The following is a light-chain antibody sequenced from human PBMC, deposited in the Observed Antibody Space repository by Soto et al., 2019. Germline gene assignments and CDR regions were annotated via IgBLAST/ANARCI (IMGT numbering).Light chain of an antibody. Sequence: EIVLTQSPGTLSLSPGERATLSCRASQSVSSNFLAWYQEKPGQAPRLLIYGASSRATGIPDRFSGSGSGTDFTLTISRLEPEDFAVYYCRQYGYSLGFAFGGGTK. J-gene: IGKJ4*01. CDR1: QSVSSNF. CDR2: GAS. CDR3: RQYGYSLGFA. V-gene: IGKV3-20*01.